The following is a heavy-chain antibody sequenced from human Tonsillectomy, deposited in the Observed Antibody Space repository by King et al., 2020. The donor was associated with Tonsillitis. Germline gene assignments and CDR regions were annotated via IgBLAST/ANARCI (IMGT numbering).Heavy chain of an antibody. J-gene: IGHJ3*02. V-gene: IGHV4-59*08. Sequence: QLQESGPGLVKPSETLSLTCTVSGGSTSSYYWSWMRQPPGKGLEWIGSIYSSGSTDYTPSLKSRVTISVDTSKNQFSLKLSSVTAADTAVYYCASCSGWSLGAFDIWGQGTMVTVSS. CDR1: GGSTSSYY. D-gene: IGHD6-19*01. CDR3: ASCSGWSLGAFDI. CDR2: IYSSGST.